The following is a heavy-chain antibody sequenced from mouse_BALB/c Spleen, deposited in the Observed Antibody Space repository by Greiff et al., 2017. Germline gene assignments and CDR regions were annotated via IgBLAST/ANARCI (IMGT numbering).Heavy chain of an antibody. D-gene: IGHD1-3*01. CDR2: ISSGGSYT. CDR3: ARESGNFSYAMDY. J-gene: IGHJ4*01. CDR1: GFTFSSYA. V-gene: IGHV5-9-4*01. Sequence: EVQRVESGGGLVKPGGSLKLSCAASGFTFSSYAMSWVRQSPEKRLEWVAEISSGGSYTYYPDTVTGRFTISRDNAKNTLYLEMSSLRSEDTAMYYCARESGNFSYAMDYWGQGTSVTVSS.